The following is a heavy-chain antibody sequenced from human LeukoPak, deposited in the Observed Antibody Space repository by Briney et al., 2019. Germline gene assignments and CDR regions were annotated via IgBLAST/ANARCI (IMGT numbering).Heavy chain of an antibody. D-gene: IGHD3-10*01. CDR2: ISAYNGNT. Sequence: ASVKVSCKASGYTFTSYGISWVRQAPGQGLEWMGWISAYNGNTNYAQKLQGRVTMTTDTSTSTAYMELRSLRSDDTAVYYCARDMGGSGSYPSFPDAFDIWGQGTMVTVSS. V-gene: IGHV1-18*01. CDR3: ARDMGGSGSYPSFPDAFDI. CDR1: GYTFTSYG. J-gene: IGHJ3*02.